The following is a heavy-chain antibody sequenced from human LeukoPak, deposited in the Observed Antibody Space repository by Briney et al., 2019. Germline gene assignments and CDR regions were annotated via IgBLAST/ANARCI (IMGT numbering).Heavy chain of an antibody. CDR1: GYTFTSYG. CDR3: AGDHRGQWLVRSFDP. Sequence: ASVKVSCKASGYTFTSYGIGWVRQAPGQGLEWMGWISAYNGNTNYAQKLQGRVTMTTDTSTSTAYMELRSLRSDDTAVYYCAGDHRGQWLVRSFDPWGQGTLVTVSS. CDR2: ISAYNGNT. J-gene: IGHJ5*02. V-gene: IGHV1-18*01. D-gene: IGHD6-19*01.